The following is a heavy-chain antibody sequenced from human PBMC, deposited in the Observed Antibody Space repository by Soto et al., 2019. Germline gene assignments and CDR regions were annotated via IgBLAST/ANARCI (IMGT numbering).Heavy chain of an antibody. Sequence: PGESLKISCKGSGYSFTSYWIGWVRQMPVKGLEWMGIIYPGDSDTRYSPSFQGQVTISADKSISTAYLQWSSLKASDTAMYYCARLGDSSVYSLSKFNYGGREPRVTVPS. CDR1: GYSFTSYW. CDR2: IYPGDSDT. J-gene: IGHJ4*02. CDR3: ARLGDSSVYSLSKFNY. D-gene: IGHD3-22*01. V-gene: IGHV5-51*01.